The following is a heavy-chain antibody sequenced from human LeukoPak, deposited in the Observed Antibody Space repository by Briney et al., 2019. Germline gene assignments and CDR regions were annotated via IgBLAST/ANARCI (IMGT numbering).Heavy chain of an antibody. V-gene: IGHV1-46*01. Sequence: ASVKVSCKASGYTLTIYYMHWVRQAPGQGLEWMGIINPSGGSTSYAQKFQGRVTMTRDTSTGTVYMELSSLRSEDTAVYYCARDPAYYYDSRSPEGVDYWGQGTLVTVSS. CDR1: GYTLTIYY. J-gene: IGHJ4*02. D-gene: IGHD3-22*01. CDR2: INPSGGST. CDR3: ARDPAYYYDSRSPEGVDY.